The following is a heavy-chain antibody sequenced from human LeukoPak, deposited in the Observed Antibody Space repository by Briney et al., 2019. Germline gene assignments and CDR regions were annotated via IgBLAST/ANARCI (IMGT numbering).Heavy chain of an antibody. V-gene: IGHV3-74*01. Sequence: GGSLRLSCAASGFTFSTYWMHWVRQAPGKGLAWVSRINTDESNTRYADSVMGRFTISRDNAKNTLYLQMNSLRAEDTAVYYCVKVIYSGWEGELSDWGQGTLVTVSS. J-gene: IGHJ4*02. CDR1: GFTFSTYW. CDR3: VKVIYSGWEGELSD. D-gene: IGHD5-12*01. CDR2: INTDESNT.